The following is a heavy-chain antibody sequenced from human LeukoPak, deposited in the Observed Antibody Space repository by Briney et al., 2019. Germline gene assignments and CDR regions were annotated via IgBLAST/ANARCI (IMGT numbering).Heavy chain of an antibody. CDR3: ARDLGSCFDY. CDR2: ISSSSRYI. CDR1: GFTFSSYA. J-gene: IGHJ4*02. Sequence: GGSLRLSCAASGFTFSSYAMSWVRQAPGKGLEWVSSISSSSRYIYYADSVKGRFTISRDNAKNSLCLQMSSLRAEDTAVYYCARDLGSCFDYWGQGTLVTVSS. D-gene: IGHD3-16*01. V-gene: IGHV3-21*01.